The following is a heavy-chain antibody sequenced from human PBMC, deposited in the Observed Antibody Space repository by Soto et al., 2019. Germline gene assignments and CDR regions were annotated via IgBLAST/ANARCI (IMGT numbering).Heavy chain of an antibody. CDR3: AGDPVFGGWYFVY. D-gene: IGHD3-10*02. J-gene: IGHJ4*02. V-gene: IGHV3-33*01. CDR1: GFTFSSYG. Sequence: GGSLRLSCAASGFTFSSYGMHWVRQAPGKGLEWVAVIWYDGSNKYYADSVKVRFTISRDNSKNTLYLQMNSLRAEDTAVYYSAGDPVFGGWYFVYGGQGALVAVSS. CDR2: IWYDGSNK.